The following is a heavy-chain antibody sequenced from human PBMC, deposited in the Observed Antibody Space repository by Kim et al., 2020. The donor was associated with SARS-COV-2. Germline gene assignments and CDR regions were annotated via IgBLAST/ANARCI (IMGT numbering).Heavy chain of an antibody. CDR3: ARNTTNWQATPFYIGLDL. CDR2: AYYTGSP. J-gene: IGHJ6*02. CDR1: GGSINADNYY. D-gene: IGHD2-8*01. V-gene: IGHV4-39*01. Sequence: SETLSLTCSVSGGSINADNYYWTWIRQSPDKGLEWIGTAYYTGSPYFNPSLSSRVTMSLDRANNQFSLQLASVTAADTATYYCARNTTNWQATPFYIGLDLWGPGTAVTVSS.